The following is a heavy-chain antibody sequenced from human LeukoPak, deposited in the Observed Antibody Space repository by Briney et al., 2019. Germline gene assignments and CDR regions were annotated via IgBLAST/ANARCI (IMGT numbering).Heavy chain of an antibody. J-gene: IGHJ4*01. V-gene: IGHV4-59*08. CDR1: GGSVDGYY. CDR3: ARRRRSNWAFDS. CDR2: IYYSGST. Sequence: SETLSLTCTVSGGSVDGYYWSWIRQPPGKELEWIGNIYYSGSTNYNPSLKSRVTISGDTSRNHFSLSLSSVTAADTAVYYCARRRRSNWAFDSWGQEPWSPSPQ. D-gene: IGHD1-1*01.